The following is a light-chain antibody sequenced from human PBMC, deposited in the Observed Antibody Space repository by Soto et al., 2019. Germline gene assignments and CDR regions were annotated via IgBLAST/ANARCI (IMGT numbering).Light chain of an antibody. CDR1: QGISSH. CDR2: AAS. Sequence: IQLTQSPSSLSSSLGDRVTISCRASQGISSHLAWYQQKPGKAPRLLIYAASTLQSGVPSRFSGSGSGTDFTLTITSPEPEDFATYYCQQFKNYVTFGQGTRLEIK. CDR3: QQFKNYVT. V-gene: IGKV1-9*01. J-gene: IGKJ5*01.